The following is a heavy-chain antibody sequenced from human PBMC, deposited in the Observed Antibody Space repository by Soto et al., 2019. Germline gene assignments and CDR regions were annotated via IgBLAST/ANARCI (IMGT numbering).Heavy chain of an antibody. CDR3: ANHGGFDF. V-gene: IGHV3-23*01. J-gene: IGHJ3*01. CDR1: GFTFSSSG. D-gene: IGHD4-17*01. Sequence: EGQLLQSGGGLVQPGESLRLSCAASGFTFSSSGMSWVRQAPGKGLEWVSSISIRGDYRYYADSVKGRFTISRDNSKNTLCLQMSSLTAEDTALYYCANHGGFDFWGQGTMVAVSS. CDR2: ISIRGDYR.